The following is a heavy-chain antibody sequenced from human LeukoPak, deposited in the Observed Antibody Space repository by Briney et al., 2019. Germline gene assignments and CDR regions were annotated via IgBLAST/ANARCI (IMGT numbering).Heavy chain of an antibody. CDR1: GFTFSNYW. V-gene: IGHV3-7*03. CDR2: IKQDGSEK. Sequence: PGGSLRLSCAASGFTFSNYWMSWVRQAPGKGLEWVANIKQDGSEKHYVDSVKGRFTISTDNAKNSLYLQMNSLRAEDMALYYCAKDSCSSTSCYTPSDAFDIWGQGTMVTVSS. D-gene: IGHD2-2*02. CDR3: AKDSCSSTSCYTPSDAFDI. J-gene: IGHJ3*02.